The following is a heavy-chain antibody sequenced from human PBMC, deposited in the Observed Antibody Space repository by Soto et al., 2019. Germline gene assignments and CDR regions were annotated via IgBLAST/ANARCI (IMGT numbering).Heavy chain of an antibody. J-gene: IGHJ4*02. CDR1: GGSFSGYY. CDR3: ARTGCFLECPIDY. V-gene: IGHV4-34*01. D-gene: IGHD1-1*01. Sequence: QVQLQQWGAGLLKPSETLSLTCAVYGGSFSGYYWSWIRQPPGKGLEWIGEINHSGSTNYNPSLKSRVTLSVATSTNQFSLKLSSVTAADTAVYYCARTGCFLECPIDYWGKGTLVTVAS. CDR2: INHSGST.